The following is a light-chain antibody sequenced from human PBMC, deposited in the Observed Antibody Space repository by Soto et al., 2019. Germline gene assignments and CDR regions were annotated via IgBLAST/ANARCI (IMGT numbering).Light chain of an antibody. CDR2: DAS. CDR1: QSISRW. CDR3: QQYNSFWA. Sequence: DVQMTQSPSTLSASVGDRVTITCRASQSISRWLAWYQQKPGKAPNLLISDASNLQSGVPSRFSGSGSGTEFTLTISGLQPDDVATYYCQQYNSFWAFGPGTKVEIK. J-gene: IGKJ1*01. V-gene: IGKV1-5*01.